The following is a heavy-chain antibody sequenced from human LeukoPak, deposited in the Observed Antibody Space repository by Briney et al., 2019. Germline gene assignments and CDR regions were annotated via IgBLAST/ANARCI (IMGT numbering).Heavy chain of an antibody. Sequence: SETLSLTCTVSGASMSSYYWSWIRQPPGEGLEWIGYMYYSGSTNYNPSLKSRVTISVDTSKNQFSLKLNSVTAADTAVYFCARELKVGNTGYYFDYWGQGTLVTVSS. D-gene: IGHD2/OR15-2a*01. CDR2: MYYSGST. CDR1: GASMSSYY. V-gene: IGHV4-59*01. J-gene: IGHJ4*02. CDR3: ARELKVGNTGYYFDY.